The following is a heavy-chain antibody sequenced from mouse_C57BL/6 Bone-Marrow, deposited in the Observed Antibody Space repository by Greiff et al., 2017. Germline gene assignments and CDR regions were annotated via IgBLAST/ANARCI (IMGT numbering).Heavy chain of an antibody. CDR2: IDPAHGNT. CDR1: GFNIKNTY. J-gene: IGHJ1*03. D-gene: IGHD2-3*01. CDR3: GSYRFGWLQWYFDV. Sequence: EVQVVESVAELVRPGASVKLSCTASGFNIKNTYMHWVKQRPEQGLEWIGRIDPAHGNTKYAPKFQGKATITADTSSNTAYLQLSSLTSEDTAIYYCGSYRFGWLQWYFDVWCTGTTVTVSS. V-gene: IGHV14-3*01.